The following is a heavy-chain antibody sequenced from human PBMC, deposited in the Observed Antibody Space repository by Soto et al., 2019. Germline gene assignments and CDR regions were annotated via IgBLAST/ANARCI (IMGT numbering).Heavy chain of an antibody. CDR1: GYTFTDAW. V-gene: IGHV5-51*01. CDR3: ARQKGY. CDR2: VYPGDPQT. J-gene: IGHJ4*02. Sequence: GESLKISCKASGYTFTDAWIGWVRQMPGKGLEWMGIVYPGDPQTRYNPSFQGQITISADKSITTAYLQWTSLKASDSAMYYCARQKGYWGQGTLVTVSS.